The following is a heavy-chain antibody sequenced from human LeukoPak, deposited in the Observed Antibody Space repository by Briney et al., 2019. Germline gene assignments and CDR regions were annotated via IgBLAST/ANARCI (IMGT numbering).Heavy chain of an antibody. J-gene: IGHJ4*02. V-gene: IGHV4-59*11. D-gene: IGHD3-9*01. CDR2: IYYSGST. CDR1: GGSISSHY. CDR3: AALYYDILTGYYESDY. Sequence: SETLSLTCTVSGGSISSHYWSWIRQPPGKGLEWIGYIYYSGSTNYNPSLKRRVTISVDTSKNQFSLRLSSVTAADTAVYYCAALYYDILTGYYESDYWGQGTLVTVSS.